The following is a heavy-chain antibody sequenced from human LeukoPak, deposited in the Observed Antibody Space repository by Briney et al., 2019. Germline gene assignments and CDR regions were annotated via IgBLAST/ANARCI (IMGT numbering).Heavy chain of an antibody. V-gene: IGHV3-21*01. CDR1: GFTFTSCW. Sequence: GGSLRLSCAASGFTFTSCWMTWVRQAPGKGLEWVSSISSSSSYIYYADSVKGRFTISRDNAKNTLYLQMNSLRAEDTAVYYCAKSYYYDSSGYYAYWGQGTLVTVSS. CDR2: ISSSSSYI. D-gene: IGHD3-22*01. CDR3: AKSYYYDSSGYYAY. J-gene: IGHJ4*02.